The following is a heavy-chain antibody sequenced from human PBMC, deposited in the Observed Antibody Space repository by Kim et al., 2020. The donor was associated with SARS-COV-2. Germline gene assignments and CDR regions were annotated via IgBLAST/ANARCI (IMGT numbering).Heavy chain of an antibody. CDR2: IHHDGTT. D-gene: IGHD3-9*01. CDR3: ARHGIWLSGFRY. CDR1: GGSITTNYY. V-gene: IGHV4-39*01. J-gene: IGHJ4*02. Sequence: SETLSLTCTVSGGSITTNYYWGWIRQAPGKGLEWFASIHHDGTTHYNPSLKSRVSISVDTSKNQFSLKLISLTAADKAKYFCARHGIWLSGFRYCGQGTLVTVTA.